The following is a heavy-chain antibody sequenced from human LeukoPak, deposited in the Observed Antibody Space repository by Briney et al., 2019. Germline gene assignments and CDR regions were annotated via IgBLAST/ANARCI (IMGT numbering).Heavy chain of an antibody. J-gene: IGHJ4*02. CDR3: ARGGRGKYYFDY. Sequence: GRSLRLSCAASGFTFSSYGMHWVRQAPGKGLEWVAVIWYDGSNKYYADSVKGRFTISRDNSKNTPYLQMNSLRAEDTAVYYCARGGRGKYYFDYWGQGTLVTVSS. CDR1: GFTFSSYG. V-gene: IGHV3-33*01. D-gene: IGHD3-16*01. CDR2: IWYDGSNK.